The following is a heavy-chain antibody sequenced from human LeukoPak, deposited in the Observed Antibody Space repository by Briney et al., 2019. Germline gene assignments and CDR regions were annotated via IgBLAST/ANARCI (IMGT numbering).Heavy chain of an antibody. CDR2: INHSGST. CDR1: GGSISSYY. D-gene: IGHD1-26*01. CDR3: ASIISGSYFDY. V-gene: IGHV4-34*01. J-gene: IGHJ4*02. Sequence: PSETLSLTCTVSGGSISSYYWSWIRQPPGKGLEWIGEINHSGSTNYNPSLKSRVTISVDTSKNQFSLKLSSVTAADTAVYYCASIISGSYFDYWGQGTLVTVSS.